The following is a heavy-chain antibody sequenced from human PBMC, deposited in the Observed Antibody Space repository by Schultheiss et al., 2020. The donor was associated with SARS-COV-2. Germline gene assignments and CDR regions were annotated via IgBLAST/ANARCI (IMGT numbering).Heavy chain of an antibody. Sequence: ASVKVSCRASGYTFTGYYIHWVRQAPGQGLEWMGCVNPNSGATNYAQTFQGRVTMTRDTSNNTAYMELTRLRSDDTALYYCARLYPNIGIVPPALEDYFDFWGQGTLVTVSS. J-gene: IGHJ4*02. CDR2: VNPNSGAT. CDR1: GYTFTGYY. D-gene: IGHD2-2*01. V-gene: IGHV1-2*02. CDR3: ARLYPNIGIVPPALEDYFDF.